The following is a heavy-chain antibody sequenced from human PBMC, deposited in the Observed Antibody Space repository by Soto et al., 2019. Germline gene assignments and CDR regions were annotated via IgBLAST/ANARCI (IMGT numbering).Heavy chain of an antibody. V-gene: IGHV5-51*01. D-gene: IGHD2-2*02. CDR1: GYSFTSYW. Sequence: GESLKISCVGSGYSFTSYWIGWVRQMPGKGLEWMGIIYPGDSNTRYSPSFQGQVTISADKSISNAYLQWSSLKASDTAMYYCARQGYPSHTACYTVDYWGQGNLVTVSS. J-gene: IGHJ4*02. CDR3: ARQGYPSHTACYTVDY. CDR2: IYPGDSNT.